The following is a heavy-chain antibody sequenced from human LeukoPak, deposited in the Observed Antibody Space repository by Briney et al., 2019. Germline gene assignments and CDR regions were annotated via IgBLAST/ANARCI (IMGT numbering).Heavy chain of an antibody. Sequence: PGGSLRLSCAASEFTFSIYAMSWVRQAPGRGLEWVASITSTGESTWYAGSVKGRFTISRDNSKYTVYLQMNSLRAEDTAIYYCAKDRPNYFGTNGHYYRRDGDFWGQGTLVPVSS. CDR1: EFTFSIYA. J-gene: IGHJ4*02. CDR2: ITSTGEST. V-gene: IGHV3-23*01. CDR3: AKDRPNYFGTNGHYYRRDGDF. D-gene: IGHD3-22*01.